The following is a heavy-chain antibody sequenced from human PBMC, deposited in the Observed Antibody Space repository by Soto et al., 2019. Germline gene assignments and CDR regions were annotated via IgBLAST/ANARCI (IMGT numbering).Heavy chain of an antibody. J-gene: IGHJ4*02. CDR1: GFTFSSYS. CDR3: ARDWACATTPCYGLFAS. V-gene: IGHV3-21*04. D-gene: IGHD1-26*01. Sequence: GGSLRLSCAASGFTFSSYSMNWVRQAPGKGLEWVSSISSSSSYIYYADSVKGRFTISRDNAKNSLYLQMNSLRAEDTAVYYCARDWACATTPCYGLFASWGQGTLVTVSS. CDR2: ISSSSSYI.